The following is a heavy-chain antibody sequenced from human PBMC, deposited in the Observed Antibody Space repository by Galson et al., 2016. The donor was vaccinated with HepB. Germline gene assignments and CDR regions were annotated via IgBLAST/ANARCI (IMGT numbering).Heavy chain of an antibody. CDR3: ARLQQLPRKDNYYYYAMDV. V-gene: IGHV4-59*01. J-gene: IGHJ6*02. Sequence: ETLSLTCTVSGGSLSAYYWSWIRQPPGKGLEWIGYVYYSGNTNYNPSLKSPITISVDTSKNQFSLKLSSVTAADTAVYYCARLQQLPRKDNYYYYAMDVWGQGTTVTVSS. CDR1: GGSLSAYY. CDR2: VYYSGNT. D-gene: IGHD6-13*01.